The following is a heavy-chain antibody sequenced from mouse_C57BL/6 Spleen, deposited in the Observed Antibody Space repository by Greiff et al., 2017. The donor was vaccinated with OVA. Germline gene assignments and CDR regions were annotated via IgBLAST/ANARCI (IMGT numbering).Heavy chain of an antibody. J-gene: IGHJ3*01. CDR3: ARSIYYGNLAY. D-gene: IGHD2-1*01. CDR1: GYTFTSYW. CDR2: IDPSDSYT. V-gene: IGHV1-69*01. Sequence: VQLQQPGAELVMPGASVKLSCKASGYTFTSYWMHWVKQRPGQGLAWIGEIDPSDSYTNYNKKFKGKSTLTVDKSSSTAYMQLSSLTSEDSAVYYCARSIYYGNLAYWGQGTLVTVSA.